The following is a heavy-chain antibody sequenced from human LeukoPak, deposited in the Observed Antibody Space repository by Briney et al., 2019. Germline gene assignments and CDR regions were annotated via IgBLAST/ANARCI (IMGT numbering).Heavy chain of an antibody. CDR1: GFTFGNYA. Sequence: QPSRSLRLSCAASGFTFGNYAMHWVRQAPGKGLGWGAFIRYGGSNKYYADSVKGRFTISRDNSKNTLYLQMNSLRAEDTAVYYCAKDQAYSGLYYMDVWGKGTTVTVSS. V-gene: IGHV3-30*02. D-gene: IGHD5-12*01. CDR3: AKDQAYSGLYYMDV. J-gene: IGHJ6*03. CDR2: IRYGGSNK.